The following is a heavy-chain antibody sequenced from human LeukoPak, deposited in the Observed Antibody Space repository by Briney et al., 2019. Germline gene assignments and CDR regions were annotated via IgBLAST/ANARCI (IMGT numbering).Heavy chain of an antibody. D-gene: IGHD5-24*01. V-gene: IGHV1-24*01. CDR3: AITRDGYKNDAFDI. J-gene: IGHJ3*02. CDR1: GYTLTELS. CDR2: FDPEDGET. Sequence: ASVKVSCKVSGYTLTELSMHWVRQAPGKGLEWMGGFDPEDGETIYAQKFQGRVTMTEDTSTDTAYMELSSLRSEDTAVYYCAITRDGYKNDAFDIWGQGTMVTVSS.